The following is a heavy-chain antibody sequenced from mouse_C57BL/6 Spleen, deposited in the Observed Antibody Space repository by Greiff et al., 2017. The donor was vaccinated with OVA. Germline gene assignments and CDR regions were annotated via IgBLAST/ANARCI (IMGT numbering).Heavy chain of an antibody. CDR2: IWPGGGT. CDR3: ARTASSGYRAMDY. J-gene: IGHJ4*01. Sequence: VQLMESGPGLVAPSPSLSISCTVSGFSLTSYAISWVRQPPGKGLEWLGVIWPGGGTTYNSALKARLSISTDNSKSQVFLKMHSLQTDDTARYYCARTASSGYRAMDYWGQGTSVTVSS. CDR1: GFSLTSYA. D-gene: IGHD3-2*02. V-gene: IGHV2-9-1*01.